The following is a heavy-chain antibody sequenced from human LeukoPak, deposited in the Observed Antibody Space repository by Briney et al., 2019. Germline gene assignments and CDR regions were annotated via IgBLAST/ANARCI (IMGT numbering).Heavy chain of an antibody. D-gene: IGHD6-13*01. CDR3: ARNFYSSSVLDY. Sequence: GGSLRLSCAASGFTFSSYAMHWVRQAPGKGLEWVAVISYDGSNKYYADSVKGRFTISRDNSKNTLYLQMNSLRAEDTAVYYCARNFYSSSVLDYWGQGTLVTVSS. CDR2: ISYDGSNK. V-gene: IGHV3-30-3*01. J-gene: IGHJ4*02. CDR1: GFTFSSYA.